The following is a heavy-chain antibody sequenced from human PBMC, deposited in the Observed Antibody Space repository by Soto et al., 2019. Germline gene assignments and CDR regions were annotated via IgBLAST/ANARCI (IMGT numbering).Heavy chain of an antibody. J-gene: IGHJ4*02. D-gene: IGHD3-3*02. V-gene: IGHV3-30-3*01. CDR1: GFTFSSYA. CDR2: ISYDGSNK. Sequence: WSLRLSCAASGFTFSSYAMHWVRQAPGKGLEWVAVISYDGSNKYYADSVKGRFTISRDNSKNTLYLQMNSLRAEDTAVYYCARCPSIDYFDYWGQGTLVTVSS. CDR3: ARCPSIDYFDY.